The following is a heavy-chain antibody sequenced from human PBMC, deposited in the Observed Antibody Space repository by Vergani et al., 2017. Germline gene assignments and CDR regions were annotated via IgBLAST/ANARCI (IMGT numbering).Heavy chain of an antibody. Sequence: EVQVVESGGGLIKPGGSLRLSCVVSGITFKNAWINWVRQAPGKGLECVSYISVSGTSIHYADSVKGRFTISRDNAKTTLYLQMNSLRDEDRGVYYCARICGGSAPYLHYWGQGTLVTVAS. CDR2: ISVSGTSI. J-gene: IGHJ1*01. V-gene: IGHV3-48*02. D-gene: IGHD2-21*01. CDR3: ARICGGSAPYLHY. CDR1: GITFKNAW.